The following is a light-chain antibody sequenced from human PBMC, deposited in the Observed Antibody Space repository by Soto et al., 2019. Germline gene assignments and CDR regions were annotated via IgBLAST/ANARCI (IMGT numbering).Light chain of an antibody. CDR3: QQYDNLIT. CDR1: QDISNY. V-gene: IGKV1-33*01. CDR2: DAS. Sequence: DIQMTQSPSSLSASVGDRVTITCQAIQDISNYLNWYQQKPGKDPKLLIYDASNLETGVPSRFSGSGSETDFTFTISSLQPEDIATYYCQQYDNLITFGPGTKVDIK. J-gene: IGKJ3*01.